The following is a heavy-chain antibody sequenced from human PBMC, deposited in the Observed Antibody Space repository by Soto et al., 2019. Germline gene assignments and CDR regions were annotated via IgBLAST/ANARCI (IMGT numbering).Heavy chain of an antibody. CDR1: GFTFSNAW. J-gene: IGHJ6*03. V-gene: IGHV3-15*01. CDR3: TTDPFDWLTRDYMDV. D-gene: IGHD3-9*01. Sequence: EVQLVESGGGLVKPGGSLRLSCAASGFTFSNAWMSWVRQAPGKGLEWVGRIKSKTDGGTTDYAAPVNGRFTISRDDSKNTLYLQMNSLKTEDTAVYYCTTDPFDWLTRDYMDVWGKGTTVTVSS. CDR2: IKSKTDGGTT.